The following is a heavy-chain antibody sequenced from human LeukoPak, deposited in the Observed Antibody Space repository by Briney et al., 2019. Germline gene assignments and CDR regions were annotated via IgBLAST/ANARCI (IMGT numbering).Heavy chain of an antibody. J-gene: IGHJ4*02. CDR2: ISGSGGST. CDR1: GFTFSSYA. Sequence: PGGSLRLSCAASGFTFSSYAMSWVRQAPGKGLEWVSAISGSGGSTYYADSVKGRFTISRDDSKNTLYLQMNSLRAEDTAVYYCAKGGQLERRPHFDYWGQGTLVTVSS. CDR3: AKGGQLERRPHFDY. V-gene: IGHV3-23*01. D-gene: IGHD1-1*01.